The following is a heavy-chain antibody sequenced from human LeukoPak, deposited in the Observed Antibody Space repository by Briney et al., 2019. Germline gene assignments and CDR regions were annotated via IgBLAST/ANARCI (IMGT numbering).Heavy chain of an antibody. J-gene: IGHJ4*02. Sequence: GGSLRLSCAASGFTFSSYAMTWVRQAPGKGLEWVLSISSDAVNTYYAGSVKGRFTISRDNSKNTLYLQMNSLRAEDTALYYCAKTRYGGSGNPYFSDYWGQGTLVTVSS. V-gene: IGHV3-23*01. CDR2: ISSDAVNT. CDR1: GFTFSSYA. D-gene: IGHD3-10*01. CDR3: AKTRYGGSGNPYFSDY.